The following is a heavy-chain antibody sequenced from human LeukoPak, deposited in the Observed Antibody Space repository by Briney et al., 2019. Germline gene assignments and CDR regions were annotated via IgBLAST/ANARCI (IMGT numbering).Heavy chain of an antibody. Sequence: PSETLSLTCAVSGDSINSGGYSWNWIRQPPGTGLGWIGCIYHSGDTYYNPSLKSRVTISVDKSKNQFSLKLSSVTAADTAVYYCARDRVRDWTGVSTIVGAHYYYGMDVWGQGTTVTVSS. CDR2: IYHSGDT. D-gene: IGHD1-26*01. J-gene: IGHJ6*02. CDR1: GDSINSGGYS. V-gene: IGHV4-30-2*01. CDR3: ARDRVRDWTGVSTIVGAHYYYGMDV.